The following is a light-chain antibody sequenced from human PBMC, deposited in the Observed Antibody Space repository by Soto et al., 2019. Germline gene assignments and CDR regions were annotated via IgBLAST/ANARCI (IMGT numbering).Light chain of an antibody. CDR1: QSIGTW. CDR2: DAS. Sequence: DIQMAQSPSTLSASVGDRVTITCRASQSIGTWLAWYQQKPGKAPKLLIYDASSLESGVPSRFSGSGSGTEFTLTISSLQPDDFAIYYCQQYNSFSQITFGQGTRLDIK. CDR3: QQYNSFSQIT. J-gene: IGKJ5*01. V-gene: IGKV1-5*01.